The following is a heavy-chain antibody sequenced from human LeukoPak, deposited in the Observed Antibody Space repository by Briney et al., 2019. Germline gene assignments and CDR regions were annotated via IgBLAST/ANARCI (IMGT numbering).Heavy chain of an antibody. CDR3: ARRDYYDSSGHKPFDI. D-gene: IGHD3-22*01. J-gene: IGHJ3*02. CDR1: GFTFSSYW. CDR2: INHNGNVN. V-gene: IGHV3-7*03. Sequence: GGSLRLSCAASGFTFSSYWMNWARQAPGKGLERVASINHNGNVNYYVDSVKGRFTISRDNAKNSLYLQMSNLRAEDTAVYFCARRDYYDSSGHKPFDIWGQGTMVTVSS.